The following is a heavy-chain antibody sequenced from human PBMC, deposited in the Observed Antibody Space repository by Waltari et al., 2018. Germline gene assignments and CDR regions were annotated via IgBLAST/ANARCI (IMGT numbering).Heavy chain of an antibody. D-gene: IGHD3-3*01. CDR3: AKDSGVGGDDY. J-gene: IGHJ4*02. V-gene: IGHV3-23*01. CDR2: IHNGGETT. Sequence: ELQLLESGGGLVQPGGSLRLSCAAPGFALSRYTRNWVRQAPGQGLEWVSAIHNGGETTSYADSVKGRFTISRDNSKNTLYLQMNNLRAEDTAMYFCAKDSGVGGDDYWGQGTLVTVSS. CDR1: GFALSRYT.